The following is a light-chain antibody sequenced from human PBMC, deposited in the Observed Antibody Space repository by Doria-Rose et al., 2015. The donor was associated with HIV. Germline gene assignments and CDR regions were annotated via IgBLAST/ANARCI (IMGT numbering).Light chain of an antibody. CDR1: SSNIGAGYD. J-gene: IGLJ1*01. CDR2: GNI. V-gene: IGLV1-40*01. Sequence: QTVVTQEPSVSEAPGQSVTISCTGSSSNIGAGYDVHWYQQLPGTAPQLLIYGNINRPSGVPDRISGSKSGTSASLAITGLQAEDEADYYCQFYDSSLSGYVFGTGTKVTVL. CDR3: QFYDSSLSGYV.